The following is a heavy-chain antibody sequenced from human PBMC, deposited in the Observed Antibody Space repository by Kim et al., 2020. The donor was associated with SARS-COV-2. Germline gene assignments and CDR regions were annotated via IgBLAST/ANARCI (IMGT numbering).Heavy chain of an antibody. CDR3: ARAPLRDYRAFDI. Sequence: SETLSLTCAVSGGSISSSNWCSWVRQPPGKGLEWIGGIYHSGSTNYNTSLKSRVTISVDKSKNQFSLKLSSVTAAETAVYYCARAPLRDYRAFDIWGQGTMVTVSS. V-gene: IGHV4-4*02. CDR2: IYHSGST. CDR1: GGSISSSNW. D-gene: IGHD3-16*01. J-gene: IGHJ3*02.